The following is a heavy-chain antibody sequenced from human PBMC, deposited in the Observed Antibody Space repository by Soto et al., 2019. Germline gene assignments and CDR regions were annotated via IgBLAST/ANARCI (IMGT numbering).Heavy chain of an antibody. CDR3: ARLGTSSPCDS. CDR2: IYYSGST. CDR1: GGSISSGGYY. Sequence: PSETLSLTCTVSGGSISSGGYYWSWIRQHPGKGLEWIGYIYYSGSTYYNSSLKSRVTISVDTSKNQFSLKLSSVTAEDTAVYFCARLGTSSPCDSWGQGTLVTVSS. D-gene: IGHD6-6*01. J-gene: IGHJ4*02. V-gene: IGHV4-31*03.